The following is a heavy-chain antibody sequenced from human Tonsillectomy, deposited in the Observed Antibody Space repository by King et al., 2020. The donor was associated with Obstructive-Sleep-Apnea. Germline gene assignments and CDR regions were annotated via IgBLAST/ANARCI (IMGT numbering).Heavy chain of an antibody. CDR1: VFTFDDYA. J-gene: IGHJ4*02. D-gene: IGHD1-1*01. CDR2: LRWNSGII. V-gene: IGHV3-9*01. Sequence: VQLVESGGGLVQPGRSLRLSCAASVFTFDDYAMHWVRQAPGKGLEWFSCLRWNSGIIGYAGSVKGRFAISRDNAKNSLYLQMNSLRAEDTALYYCAKDIGRNDLWYFDYWGQGTLVTVSS. CDR3: AKDIGRNDLWYFDY.